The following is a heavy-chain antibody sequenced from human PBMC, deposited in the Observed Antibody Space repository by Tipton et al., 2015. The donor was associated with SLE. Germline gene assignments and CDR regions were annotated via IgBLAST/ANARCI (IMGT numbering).Heavy chain of an antibody. CDR1: GGSISSGSYY. V-gene: IGHV4-61*02. CDR3: VRENWGLDY. J-gene: IGHJ4*02. Sequence: TLSLTCTVSGGSISSGSYYWSWIRQPAGKGLEWIGRIHTSGSTNYNPSLKSRVTISVDTSKNQFSLKLSSVTAADTAVYYCVRENWGLDYWGQGTVVTVSS. CDR2: IHTSGST. D-gene: IGHD7-27*01.